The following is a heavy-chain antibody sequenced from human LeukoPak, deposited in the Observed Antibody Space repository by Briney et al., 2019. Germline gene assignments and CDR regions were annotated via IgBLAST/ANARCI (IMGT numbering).Heavy chain of an antibody. D-gene: IGHD3-22*01. CDR1: GFTFSPYA. J-gene: IGHJ4*02. CDR2: ISYDGSNT. V-gene: IGHV3-30-3*01. CDR3: ARTVKWLSPHFDY. Sequence: GGSLRLSCAASGFTFSPYAMHWVRQAPGKGLEWVAVISYDGSNTYYADSVKGRFTISRDNSKNTLYLQMNSLRTEDTAVYNCARTVKWLSPHFDYWGQGTLVTVSS.